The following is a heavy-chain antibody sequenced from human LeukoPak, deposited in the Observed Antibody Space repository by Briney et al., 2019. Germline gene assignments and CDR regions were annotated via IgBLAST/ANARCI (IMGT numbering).Heavy chain of an antibody. V-gene: IGHV1-69*01. Sequence: VASVKVSCKASGGTFSSYAISWVRQAPGQGLEWMGGIIPIFGTANYAQKFQGSVTITADESTSTAYMELSSLRSEDTAVYYCAREAVITMIDPARAFDIWGQGTMVTVSS. D-gene: IGHD3-22*01. CDR3: AREAVITMIDPARAFDI. CDR2: IIPIFGTA. J-gene: IGHJ3*02. CDR1: GGTFSSYA.